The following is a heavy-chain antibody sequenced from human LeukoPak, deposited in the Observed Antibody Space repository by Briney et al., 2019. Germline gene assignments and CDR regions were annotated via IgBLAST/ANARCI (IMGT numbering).Heavy chain of an antibody. CDR2: IILIFGTA. Sequence: ASVKVSCKASGGTFISYAISWVRQAPGQGLEWMGGIILIFGTANYAQKFQGRVTITADESTSTAYMELSSLRSEDTAVYYCARDYYDSSGYYRGGDYFDYWGQGTLVTVSS. CDR1: GGTFISYA. CDR3: ARDYYDSSGYYRGGDYFDY. D-gene: IGHD3-22*01. J-gene: IGHJ4*02. V-gene: IGHV1-69*13.